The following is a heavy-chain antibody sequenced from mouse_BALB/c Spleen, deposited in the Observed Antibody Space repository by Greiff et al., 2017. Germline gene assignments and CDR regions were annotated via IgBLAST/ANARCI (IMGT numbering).Heavy chain of an antibody. CDR2: IDPYNGGT. J-gene: IGHJ4*01. CDR3: ARAMITTKDYYAMDY. V-gene: IGHV1S135*01. D-gene: IGHD2-4*01. CDR1: GYAFTSYN. Sequence: LQESGPELVKPGASVKVSCKASGYAFTSYNMYWVKQSHGKSLEWIGYIDPYNGGTSYNQKFKGKATLTVDKSSSTAYMHLNSLTSEDSAVYYCARAMITTKDYYAMDYWGQGTSVTVSS.